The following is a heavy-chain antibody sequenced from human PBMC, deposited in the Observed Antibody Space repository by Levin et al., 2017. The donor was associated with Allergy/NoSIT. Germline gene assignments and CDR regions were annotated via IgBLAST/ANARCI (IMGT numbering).Heavy chain of an antibody. CDR1: GFTFSRYW. J-gene: IGHJ6*03. CDR3: ARRPRDYDILTRYPYYYIDV. Sequence: GESLKISCAASGFTFSRYWMSWVRQAPGKGLEWVANIKQDGSEKYFVDSVEGRFTISRDNAKNSLYLQMNSLRADDTAVYYCARRPRDYDILTRYPYYYIDVWGKGTTVTVSS. CDR2: IKQDGSEK. V-gene: IGHV3-7*04. D-gene: IGHD3-9*01.